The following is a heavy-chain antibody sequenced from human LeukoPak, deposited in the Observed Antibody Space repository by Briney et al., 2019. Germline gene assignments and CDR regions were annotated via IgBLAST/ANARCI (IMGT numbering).Heavy chain of an antibody. V-gene: IGHV3-30*18. CDR1: GFTFSSYG. J-gene: IGHJ6*02. D-gene: IGHD6-6*01. CDR3: AKGGVGSSPYYYYGMDV. Sequence: PGRSLRLSCAASGFTFSSYGMHWVRPAPGKGLEWVAVIPYDGSNKYYADSVKGRFTISGDNSKNTLYLQMNSLRAEDTAVYYCAKGGVGSSPYYYYGMDVWGQGTTVTVSS. CDR2: IPYDGSNK.